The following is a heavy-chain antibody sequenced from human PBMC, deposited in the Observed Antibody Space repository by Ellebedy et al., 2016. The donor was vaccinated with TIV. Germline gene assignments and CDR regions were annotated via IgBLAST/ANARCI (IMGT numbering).Heavy chain of an antibody. J-gene: IGHJ6*03. V-gene: IGHV4-59*01. CDR1: GDSISISY. CDR2: MHYSGST. D-gene: IGHD6-19*01. Sequence: MPSETLSLTCSVSGDSISISYWSWIRQSPGRGLEWIGYMHYSGSTAYNPSLKRRVTISTDTSRNQLSLKLRSVAAADTAVYYCARGSSLWSVYLTGYMDVWGKGTTVTVSS. CDR3: ARGSSLWSVYLTGYMDV.